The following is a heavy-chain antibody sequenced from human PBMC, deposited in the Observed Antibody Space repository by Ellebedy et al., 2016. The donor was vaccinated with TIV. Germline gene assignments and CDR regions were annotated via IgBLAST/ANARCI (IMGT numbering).Heavy chain of an antibody. CDR2: IHHTKGT. D-gene: IGHD1-20*01. J-gene: IGHJ4*02. CDR3: ARGGNWLFDY. CDR1: DDSISRDKW. Sequence: SETLSLTCGVSDDSISRDKWWTWVRPAPGRALEWIGEIHHTKGTNYNPSLKSRVSMSVDKFKNQFSLNINSVTAADTAVYFCARGGNWLFDYWGPGILVTVSS. V-gene: IGHV4-4*02.